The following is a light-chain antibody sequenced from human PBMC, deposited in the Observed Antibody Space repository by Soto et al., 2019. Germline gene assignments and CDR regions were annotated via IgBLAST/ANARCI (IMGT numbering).Light chain of an antibody. CDR3: QQYVSSPWT. Sequence: EIVLTQSPGTLSLSPGERATLSCRASQSVSNSYLAWYQQRPGQAPRLLIYGASTRPTGISDRFSGSGSGTDFTLTISGLEPEDFAVYFCQQYVSSPWTFGQGTKVEIK. J-gene: IGKJ1*01. V-gene: IGKV3-20*01. CDR2: GAS. CDR1: QSVSNSY.